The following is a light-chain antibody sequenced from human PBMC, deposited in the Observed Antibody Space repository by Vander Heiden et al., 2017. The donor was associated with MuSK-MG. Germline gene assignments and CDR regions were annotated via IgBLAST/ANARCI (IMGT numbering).Light chain of an antibody. V-gene: IGLV3-25*03. CDR1: ALPKQY. J-gene: IGLJ2*01. CDR3: QSADSSGTYPV. Sequence: SYELTHPPSLAVSPGQTARITCSGDALPKQYAYWYQQKPGQAPVLVIYKDSERPSGIPERFSGSSSGTTVTLTISGVQAEDEADYYCQSADSSGTYPVFGGGTKLTVL. CDR2: KDS.